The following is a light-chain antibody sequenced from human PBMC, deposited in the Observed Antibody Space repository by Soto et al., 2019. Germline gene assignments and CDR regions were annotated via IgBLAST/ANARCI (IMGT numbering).Light chain of an antibody. CDR2: GAS. V-gene: IGKV3-15*01. CDR1: QSVSSS. J-gene: IGKJ4*01. Sequence: EIVMTQSPATLSVSPGERVTLSCRASQSVSSSLAWYQQKPGQAPRLLIYGASTRATGIPARFSGSGSGTEFTLTISSLQSEDVAVYYCQQYGSSPLTFGGGTKVEIK. CDR3: QQYGSSPLT.